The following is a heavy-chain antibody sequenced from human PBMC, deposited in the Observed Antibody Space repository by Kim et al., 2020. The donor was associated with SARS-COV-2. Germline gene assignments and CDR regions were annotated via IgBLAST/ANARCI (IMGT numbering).Heavy chain of an antibody. V-gene: IGHV3-64*02. Sequence: YAASVKGRFTISRDNYKNMVYLQMGSLRPEDTAVYSCASVFPRSGSYDFWGHGILVTVSS. D-gene: IGHD1-26*01. CDR3: ASVFPRSGSYDF. J-gene: IGHJ5*01.